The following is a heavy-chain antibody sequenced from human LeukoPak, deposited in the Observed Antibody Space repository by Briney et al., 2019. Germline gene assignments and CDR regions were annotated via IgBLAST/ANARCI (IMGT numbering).Heavy chain of an antibody. D-gene: IGHD3-16*02. Sequence: GGSLRLSCAASGFRFSSYAMSWVRQAPGKGLESVSVISGSGNNTYYADSVKGRFTISRDNSKNTLYLQMNSLRAEDTAVYYCAKGKDVWGSYRTEFDFWGQGTLVTVSS. CDR2: ISGSGNNT. CDR3: AKGKDVWGSYRTEFDF. V-gene: IGHV3-23*01. CDR1: GFRFSSYA. J-gene: IGHJ4*02.